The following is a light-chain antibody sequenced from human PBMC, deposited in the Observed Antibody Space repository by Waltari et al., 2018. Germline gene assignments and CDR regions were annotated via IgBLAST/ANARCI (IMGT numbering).Light chain of an antibody. CDR3: QHYVRLPAT. CDR2: GTS. J-gene: IGKJ1*01. CDR1: QSVGRT. V-gene: IGKV3-20*01. Sequence: DIVLTQSPGTLSLSPGERTTLFCRASQSVGRTLAWYQQKPGQAPRLLIYGTSSRATDIQDRFSGSGSGTDFSLTINRLEPEDFAVYYCQHYVRLPATFGQGTKVEIK.